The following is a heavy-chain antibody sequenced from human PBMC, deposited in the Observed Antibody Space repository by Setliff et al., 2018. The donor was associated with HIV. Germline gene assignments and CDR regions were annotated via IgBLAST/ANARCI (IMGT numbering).Heavy chain of an antibody. CDR3: ARLPQD. J-gene: IGHJ4*02. V-gene: IGHV4-61*08. CDR2: IYDNVKT. Sequence: SETLSLTCSVSGGVSGGDLGVHDWSWIRQPPGKGLEWIGYIYDNVKTFYNPSLKSRVTITVDTSKNQISLQLTSVTAEDTALYYCARLPQDWGQGTLVTVSS. CDR1: GGVSGGDLGVHD.